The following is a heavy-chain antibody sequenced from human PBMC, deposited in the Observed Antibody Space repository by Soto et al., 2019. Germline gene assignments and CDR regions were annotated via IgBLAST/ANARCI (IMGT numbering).Heavy chain of an antibody. CDR2: IYYSGST. V-gene: IGHV4-39*01. Sequence: SETLSLTCTVSGGSIIRSSYYWVWIRQPPGKGLEWIGSIYYSGSTYYNPSLKSRVTISVDTSKNQFSLKLSSVTAADTAVYYCARLLLRANFDYWGQGTLVTVSS. CDR1: GGSIIRSSYY. CDR3: ARLLLRANFDY. J-gene: IGHJ4*02.